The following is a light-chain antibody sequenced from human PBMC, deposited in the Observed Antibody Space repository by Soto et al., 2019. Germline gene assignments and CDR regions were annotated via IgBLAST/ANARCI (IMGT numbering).Light chain of an antibody. Sequence: QSVLTQPASVSGSRGQSITISCTGTSSDVGGYNYVSWYQHHPGKAPKLMIFDVSNRPSGVSNRFSGSKSSNTASLTISGLQPEDEADYYCSSYTTSNTRQIVFGTGTKLTVL. CDR1: SSDVGGYNY. V-gene: IGLV2-14*03. CDR2: DVS. J-gene: IGLJ1*01. CDR3: SSYTTSNTRQIV.